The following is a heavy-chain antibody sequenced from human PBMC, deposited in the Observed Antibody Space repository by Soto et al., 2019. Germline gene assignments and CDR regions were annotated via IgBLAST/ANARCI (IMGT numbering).Heavy chain of an antibody. J-gene: IGHJ4*02. CDR3: ASETQIVATI. Sequence: QVQLVQSGAEVKKPGSSVKVSCKASGGTFSSYTISWVRQAPGQGLEWMGRIIPILGIANYAQKFQGRVTITADNSTSTAYMELSSLRSEDTAVYYCASETQIVATIWGQGTLVTVSS. CDR1: GGTFSSYT. D-gene: IGHD5-12*01. CDR2: IIPILGIA. V-gene: IGHV1-69*02.